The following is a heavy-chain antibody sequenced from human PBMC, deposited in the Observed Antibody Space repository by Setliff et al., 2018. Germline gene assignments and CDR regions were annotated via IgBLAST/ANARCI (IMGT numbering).Heavy chain of an antibody. CDR1: GDTFSTYA. V-gene: IGHV1-46*01. D-gene: IGHD6-13*01. CDR2: IKPGIDTT. J-gene: IGHJ4*02. Sequence: ASVKVSCKASGDTFSTYALSWVRQAPGQGLEWMGVIKPGIDTTTYAEMFQGRVTMTTDTSTSTVYMDLTGLTSEDTAVYYCARAGVAAADRKGLLEYWGQGTLVTVSS. CDR3: ARAGVAAADRKGLLEY.